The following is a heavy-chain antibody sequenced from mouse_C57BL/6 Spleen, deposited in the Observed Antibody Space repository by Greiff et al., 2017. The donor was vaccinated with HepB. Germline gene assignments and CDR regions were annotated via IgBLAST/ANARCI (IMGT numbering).Heavy chain of an antibody. D-gene: IGHD2-4*01. Sequence: VQLQESGAELVKPGASVKMSCKASGYTFTSYWMTWVKQRPGQGLEWIGDIYPGSGSTNYNEKFKSKATLTVDTSSSTAYMQLSSLTSEDSAVYYCALIYYDYDWYFEVWGTGTTVTVSS. J-gene: IGHJ1*03. CDR1: GYTFTSYW. V-gene: IGHV1-55*01. CDR3: ALIYYDYDWYFEV. CDR2: IYPGSGST.